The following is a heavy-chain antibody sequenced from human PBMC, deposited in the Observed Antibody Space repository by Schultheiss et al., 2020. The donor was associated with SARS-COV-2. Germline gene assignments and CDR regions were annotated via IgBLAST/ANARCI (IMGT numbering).Heavy chain of an antibody. CDR3: AREPFYGEFLHWYFDL. V-gene: IGHV3-NL1*01. Sequence: GGSLRLSCAASGFTFSSYGMHWVRQAPGKGLEWVAVIYSGGSTYYADSVKGRFTISRDNSKNTLYLQMNSLRAEDTAVYYCAREPFYGEFLHWYFDLWGRGTLVTVSS. CDR2: IYSGGST. CDR1: GFTFSSYG. J-gene: IGHJ2*01. D-gene: IGHD4-17*01.